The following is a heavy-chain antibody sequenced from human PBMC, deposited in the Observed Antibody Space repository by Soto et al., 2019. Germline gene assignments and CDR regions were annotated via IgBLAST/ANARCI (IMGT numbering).Heavy chain of an antibody. CDR3: ARVGKDYDFWSGYHPGYSYGMDV. CDR1: GFTVSSNY. D-gene: IGHD3-3*01. V-gene: IGHV3-53*01. J-gene: IGHJ6*02. Sequence: GGSLRLSCAASGFTVSSNYMSLVRQAPGKGLEWVSVIYSGGSTYYADSVKGRFTISRDNSKNTLYLQMNSLRAEDTAVYYCARVGKDYDFWSGYHPGYSYGMDVWGQGTTVTVSS. CDR2: IYSGGST.